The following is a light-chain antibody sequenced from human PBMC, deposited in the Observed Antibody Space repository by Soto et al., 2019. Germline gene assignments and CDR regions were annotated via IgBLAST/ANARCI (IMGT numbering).Light chain of an antibody. J-gene: IGLJ1*01. V-gene: IGLV2-23*01. CDR2: GGT. CDR1: SSDVGSYNL. CDR3: CSYAGITTYDV. Sequence: QSALTQPASVSGSPGQSITISCTGTSSDVGSYNLVSWYQQHPGEAPKLMIYGGTKRPSGVSNRFSGSKSGNTASLTISGLQAEDEADYYCCSYAGITTYDVFGTGNKVTVL.